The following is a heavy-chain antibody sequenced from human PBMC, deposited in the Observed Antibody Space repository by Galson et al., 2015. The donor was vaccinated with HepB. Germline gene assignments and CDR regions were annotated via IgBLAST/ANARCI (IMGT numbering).Heavy chain of an antibody. CDR2: INPSGGST. CDR3: ARQYLGLDVDTANLDY. J-gene: IGHJ4*02. Sequence: SVKVSCKASGYTFTSYYMHWVRQAPGQGLEWMGIINPSGGSTSYAQKFQGRVTMTRDTSTSTVYMELSSLRSEDTAVYYCARQYLGLDVDTANLDYWGQGTLVTVSS. CDR1: GYTFTSYY. V-gene: IGHV1-46*01. D-gene: IGHD5-18*01.